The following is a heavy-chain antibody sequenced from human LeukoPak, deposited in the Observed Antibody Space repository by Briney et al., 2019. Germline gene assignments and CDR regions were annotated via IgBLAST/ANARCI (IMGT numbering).Heavy chain of an antibody. J-gene: IGHJ4*02. CDR1: VYTFNCYG. CDR2: ISAYNGDT. Sequence: ASVKVSCKASVYTFNCYGLSWVRQAPGQGLEWMGWISAYNGDTMYAQNLQGRLTMTTDTSTSTAYMELRTLRSDDTAVYFCARLGTDYWGQGTLVVVSS. V-gene: IGHV1-18*01. CDR3: ARLGTDY. D-gene: IGHD3-16*01.